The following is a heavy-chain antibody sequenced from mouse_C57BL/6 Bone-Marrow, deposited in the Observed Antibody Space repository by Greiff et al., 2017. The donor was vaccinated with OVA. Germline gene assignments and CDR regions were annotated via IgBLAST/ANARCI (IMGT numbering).Heavy chain of an antibody. D-gene: IGHD1-1*01. Sequence: EVQRVESGPSLVRPSQTLSLTCTVTGFSINSDCYWIWIRQFPGNKLEYIGYTFYSGITYYNPSLERRTYITRDTSKNQFSLKLSSVTTEDTATYYCARGYGYYAMDYWGQGTSVTVSS. J-gene: IGHJ4*01. CDR2: TFYSGIT. CDR3: ARGYGYYAMDY. CDR1: GFSINSDCY. V-gene: IGHV3-3*01.